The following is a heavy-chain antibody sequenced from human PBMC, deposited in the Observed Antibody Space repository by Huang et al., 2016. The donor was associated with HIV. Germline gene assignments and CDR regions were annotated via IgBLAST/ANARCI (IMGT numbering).Heavy chain of an antibody. CDR1: TATFSAYW. Sequence: LVESGGGLVWPGGSLRLSCEGATATFSAYWVTWVRQAAGQGMEWVASIRQDGREKHYVDSVEGRCNSSRDNGKKLLFLEMRSLGVDDTAVYFCATKADAMDVWGQGTTVIVSS. CDR3: ATKADAMDV. CDR2: IRQDGREK. D-gene: IGHD2-8*01. V-gene: IGHV3-7*02. J-gene: IGHJ6*02.